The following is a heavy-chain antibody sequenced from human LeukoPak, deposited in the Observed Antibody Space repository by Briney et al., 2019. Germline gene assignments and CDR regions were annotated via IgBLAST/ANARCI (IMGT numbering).Heavy chain of an antibody. D-gene: IGHD3-22*01. Sequence: GGSLRLSCVASGYTFSSYSINWVRHAPGKGLEWVSSISVRSNYIYYADSVRGRFSISRDDARDSFYLQMNSLRAEHTAVLLRVRLRRNSDTSGFYYYYDFWGQGTLVTVSS. CDR1: GYTFSSYS. CDR3: VRLRRNSDTSGFYYYYDF. V-gene: IGHV3-21*03. J-gene: IGHJ4*02. CDR2: ISVRSNYI.